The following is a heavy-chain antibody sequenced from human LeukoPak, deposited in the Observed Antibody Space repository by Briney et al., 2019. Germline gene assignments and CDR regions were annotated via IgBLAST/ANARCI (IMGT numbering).Heavy chain of an antibody. J-gene: IGHJ4*02. CDR1: GGIFNTLA. V-gene: IGHV1-69*11. CDR3: ARVDRDAEENFDC. Sequence: VASVKLSCKASGGIFNTLAISWVRQAPGQGLEWMGRIIPILGTTNYAQKFQGRVTISADESTRTAYMELSSLRSEDTAMYYCARVDRDAEENFDCWGQGTLVTVSS. CDR2: IIPILGTT. D-gene: IGHD5-24*01.